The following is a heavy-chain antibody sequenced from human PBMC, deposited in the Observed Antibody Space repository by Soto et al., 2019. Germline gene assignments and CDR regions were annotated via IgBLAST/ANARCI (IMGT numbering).Heavy chain of an antibody. CDR3: VRSRSDAVAYSFDY. D-gene: IGHD3-10*01. V-gene: IGHV3-30*04. Sequence: QLQLVESGGGVVQPGRSLRVSCAASGFTFSRHAIHWVRQAPGKGLEWVAVISKDGSNTYYVDSVKGRFTISRDNSKNTLYLQMNSLGDEDTAVYYCVRSRSDAVAYSFDYWGQGTQVTVSA. CDR2: ISKDGSNT. CDR1: GFTFSRHA. J-gene: IGHJ4*02.